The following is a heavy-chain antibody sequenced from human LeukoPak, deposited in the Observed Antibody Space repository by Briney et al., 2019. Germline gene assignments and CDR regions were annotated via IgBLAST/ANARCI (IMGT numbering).Heavy chain of an antibody. D-gene: IGHD3-22*01. CDR2: IYDSRST. J-gene: IGHJ3*02. CDR3: ACLTTADAFDI. V-gene: IGHV4-59*01. Sequence: SETLSLTCAVSGGSISSYYWSWIRQPPGKGLEWIGYIYDSRSTNYNPSLKSRVTISVDTSKNQFSLKLSSVTAADTAVYYCACLTTADAFDIWGQGTMVTVSS. CDR1: GGSISSYY.